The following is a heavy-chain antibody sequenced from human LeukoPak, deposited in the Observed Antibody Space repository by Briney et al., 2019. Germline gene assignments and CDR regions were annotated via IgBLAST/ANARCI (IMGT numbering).Heavy chain of an antibody. D-gene: IGHD4-17*01. Sequence: GGSLRLSCAASGFTFSSYSMNWVRQAPGKGLEWVSSISSSSSYIYYADSVKGRSTISRDNAKNSLYLQMNSLRAEDTAVYYCARDTPNGDYVDAFDIWGQGTMVTVSS. CDR2: ISSSSSYI. CDR1: GFTFSSYS. V-gene: IGHV3-21*01. CDR3: ARDTPNGDYVDAFDI. J-gene: IGHJ3*02.